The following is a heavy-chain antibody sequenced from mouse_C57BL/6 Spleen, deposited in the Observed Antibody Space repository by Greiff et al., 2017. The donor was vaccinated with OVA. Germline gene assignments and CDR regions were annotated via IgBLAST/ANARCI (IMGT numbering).Heavy chain of an antibody. CDR1: GYTFTSYW. CDR2: INPSNGGT. J-gene: IGHJ2*01. D-gene: IGHD2-4*01. V-gene: IGHV1-53*01. CDR3: ARSIYYDYDLDY. Sequence: QVQLQQSGTELVKPGASVKLSCKASGYTFTSYWMHWVKQRPGQGLEWIGNINPSNGGTNYNEKFKSKATLTVDKSSSTAYMQLSSLTSEDSAVYYCARSIYYDYDLDYWGQGTTLTVSS.